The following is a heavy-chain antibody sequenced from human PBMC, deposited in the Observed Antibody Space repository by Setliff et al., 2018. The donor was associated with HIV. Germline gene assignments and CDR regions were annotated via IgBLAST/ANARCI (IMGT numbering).Heavy chain of an antibody. CDR3: AKKTAAYTSGSWLHY. CDR1: GFMFSDYA. J-gene: IGHJ4*02. V-gene: IGHV3-23*01. Sequence: PGESLTISCAASGFMFSDYAMSWVRQAPGKGLECVAVISGSGGDTYYADSVKGRFVISREKSKSTLYLQMNSLRAEDTAVYYCAKKTAAYTSGSWLHYWGQGTLVTVSS. CDR2: ISGSGGDT. D-gene: IGHD3-10*01.